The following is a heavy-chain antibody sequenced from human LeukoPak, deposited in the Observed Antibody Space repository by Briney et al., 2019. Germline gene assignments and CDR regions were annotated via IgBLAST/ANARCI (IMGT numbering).Heavy chain of an antibody. CDR2: ITSSGTTV. V-gene: IGHV3-11*01. Sequence: GGSLRLSCAAPGFTFTDYYMSWIRQAPGKGLEWVSYITSSGTTVYYADSVKGRFTISRDNAKNSLYLQMNSLRAEDTAVYYCARIYGGNSYYFDCWGQGTLVTVSS. J-gene: IGHJ4*02. CDR3: ARIYGGNSYYFDC. D-gene: IGHD4-23*01. CDR1: GFTFTDYY.